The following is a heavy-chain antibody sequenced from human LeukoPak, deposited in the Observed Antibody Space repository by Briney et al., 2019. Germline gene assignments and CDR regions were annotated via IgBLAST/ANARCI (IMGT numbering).Heavy chain of an antibody. CDR2: ISSSGSTI. Sequence: PGGSLRLSCAASGFTFSSYEMNWVRQAPGKGLEWVSYISSSGSTIYYADSVKGRFTISRDNAKNSLYLQMNSLRAEDTAVYYCARARKWGGPSAEKDYWGQGTLVTVSS. V-gene: IGHV3-48*03. CDR3: ARARKWGGPSAEKDY. J-gene: IGHJ4*02. CDR1: GFTFSSYE. D-gene: IGHD1-14*01.